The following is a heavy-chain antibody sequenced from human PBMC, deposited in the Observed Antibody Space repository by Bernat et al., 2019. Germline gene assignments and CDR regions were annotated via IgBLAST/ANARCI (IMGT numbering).Heavy chain of an antibody. CDR2: ISGSGDST. V-gene: IGHV3-23*01. Sequence: EVQLLESGGGLVQPGGSLRFSCTASGFTFSSYGMSWVRQAPGKGLEWVSAISGSGDSTYYAESVKGRFSIYRDNSKNTVYLQMNSLRAEDTAVYYCAKDRPGRGSSGYYHSDYWGQGTLVTVSS. J-gene: IGHJ4*02. CDR3: AKDRPGRGSSGYYHSDY. D-gene: IGHD6-25*01. CDR1: GFTFSSYG.